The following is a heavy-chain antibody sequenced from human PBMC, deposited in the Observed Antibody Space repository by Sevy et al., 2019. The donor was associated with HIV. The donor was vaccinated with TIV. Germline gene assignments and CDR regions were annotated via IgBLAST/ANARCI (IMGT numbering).Heavy chain of an antibody. D-gene: IGHD6-19*01. J-gene: IGHJ4*02. CDR2: IIPILGTT. Sequence: ASVKVSCKASGGIFKTYGFSWVRQAPGQGPEWVGGIIPILGTTNYAQKFQDRVTISADEYTKIVHMELRNLRSEDTGVYYCARGGGNGWYYFDYWGQETLVTVSS. V-gene: IGHV1-69*13. CDR1: GGIFKTYG. CDR3: ARGGGNGWYYFDY.